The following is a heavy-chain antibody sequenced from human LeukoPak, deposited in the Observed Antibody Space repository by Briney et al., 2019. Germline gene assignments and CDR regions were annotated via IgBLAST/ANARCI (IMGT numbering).Heavy chain of an antibody. V-gene: IGHV3-21*01. J-gene: IGHJ4*02. D-gene: IGHD5-18*01. CDR1: GFTFSSYS. Sequence: GGSLRLSCAASGFTFSSYSMNWVHQAPGKGLEWVSSISSSSSYIYYADSAKGRFTISRDNAKNSLYLQMNSLRAEDTAVYYCARDWKDTAMVTDFDYWGQGTLVTVSS. CDR3: ARDWKDTAMVTDFDY. CDR2: ISSSSSYI.